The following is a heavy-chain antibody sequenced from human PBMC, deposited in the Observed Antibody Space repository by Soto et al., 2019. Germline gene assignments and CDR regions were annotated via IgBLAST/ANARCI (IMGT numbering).Heavy chain of an antibody. Sequence: EVQMVESGGGLVQPGGSLRLSCVASGLTINNYWMSWVRQAPGKGLEWVANIKSDGSVKKYVDSVKGRFTISRENAKNTLFLQMDSLRAEDTAVYYCTRNQMWGQGPLVTVSS. J-gene: IGHJ4*02. CDR2: IKSDGSVK. V-gene: IGHV3-7*01. CDR1: GLTINNYW. D-gene: IGHD2-2*01. CDR3: TRNQM.